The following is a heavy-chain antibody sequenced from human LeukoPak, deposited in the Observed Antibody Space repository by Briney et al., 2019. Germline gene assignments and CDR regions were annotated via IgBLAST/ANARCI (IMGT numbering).Heavy chain of an antibody. CDR2: IRSDGGST. CDR1: GFTFRTYR. Sequence: GGSLRLSCAAAGFTFRTYRMHWVRQAPGKGLVWVSRIRSDGGSTSYADSVKGRFTISRDNAKNTLYLQMNSLRAEDSAVYYCAREIDDNADCRFDYWGRGTLVTVSS. D-gene: IGHD4-17*01. CDR3: AREIDDNADCRFDY. V-gene: IGHV3-74*01. J-gene: IGHJ4*02.